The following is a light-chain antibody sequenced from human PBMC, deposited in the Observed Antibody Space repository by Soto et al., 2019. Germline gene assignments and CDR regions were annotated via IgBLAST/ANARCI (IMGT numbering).Light chain of an antibody. CDR2: GAS. CDR3: QQYNNWPPLFT. V-gene: IGKV3D-15*01. J-gene: IGKJ3*01. CDR1: QSVRSN. Sequence: EIVMTQSPATLSVSPGERATLSCRASQSVRSNVAWYQQKPGQAPRLLIYGASTRDTGIPARFSGSGSGTEFTLTISSLQSEDFAVYYCQQYNNWPPLFTFGPGTKVDIK.